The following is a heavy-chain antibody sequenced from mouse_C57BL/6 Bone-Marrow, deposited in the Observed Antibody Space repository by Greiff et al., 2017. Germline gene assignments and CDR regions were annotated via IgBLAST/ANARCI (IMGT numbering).Heavy chain of an antibody. V-gene: IGHV1-81*01. J-gene: IGHJ3*01. Sequence: QVQLKESGAELARPGASVKLSCTASGYTFTSYGISWVKQRTGQGLEWVGEIYTRSGNTYYPEKFKGRGTLTTDKSSSTAYMELRSLTSEDSAVYFCARWGTTVGAYWGQGTLVTVSA. CDR1: GYTFTSYG. CDR2: IYTRSGNT. D-gene: IGHD1-1*01. CDR3: ARWGTTVGAY.